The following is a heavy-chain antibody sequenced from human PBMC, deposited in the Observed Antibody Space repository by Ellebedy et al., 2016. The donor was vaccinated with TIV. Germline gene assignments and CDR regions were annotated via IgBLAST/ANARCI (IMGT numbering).Heavy chain of an antibody. CDR2: ISNTGSRT. D-gene: IGHD3-22*01. J-gene: IGHJ4*02. V-gene: IGHV3-23*01. Sequence: GESLKISCAASGFSFNSYPMSWVRQAPGKGLEWVSTISNTGSRTYYADSVEGRFIISRDNSKRTLFLQMNSLRAEDTALYYCAKGRGGGSDSSAPRYYFDYWGLGTLVTVSS. CDR1: GFSFNSYP. CDR3: AKGRGGGSDSSAPRYYFDY.